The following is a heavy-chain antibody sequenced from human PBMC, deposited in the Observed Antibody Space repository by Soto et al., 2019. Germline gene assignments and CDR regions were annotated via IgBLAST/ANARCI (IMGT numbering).Heavy chain of an antibody. J-gene: IGHJ4*02. V-gene: IGHV1-69*02. CDR3: AIGSTSGWYPTH. D-gene: IGHD6-19*01. CDR1: GGTFISYT. CDR2: IIPIIGIA. Sequence: QVQLVQSGAEVKKPGSSVKVSCKASGGTFISYTFSWVRQAPGQGLEWMGRIIPIIGIANYAQKFQGRVTITADKSTSAAYMELRGLKSEDTAVYYCAIGSTSGWYPTHWGQGTLVTVSS.